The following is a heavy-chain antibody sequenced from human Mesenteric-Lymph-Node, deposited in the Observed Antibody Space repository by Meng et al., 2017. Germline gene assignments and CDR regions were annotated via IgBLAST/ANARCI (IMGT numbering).Heavy chain of an antibody. D-gene: IGHD6-19*01. CDR2: INPNSGGT. Sequence: VHLVQLGAEVKQPGALVKAPLTASGNTCTGYHMHWVRKAPGKGLEWMGRINPNSGGTNYAQKFQGRVTITRETSISTAYMELSRLRSDDTAVYYCARSIAVAGNTKGYNWFDPWGQGTLVTVSS. CDR1: GNTCTGYH. CDR3: ARSIAVAGNTKGYNWFDP. V-gene: IGHV1-2*06. J-gene: IGHJ5*02.